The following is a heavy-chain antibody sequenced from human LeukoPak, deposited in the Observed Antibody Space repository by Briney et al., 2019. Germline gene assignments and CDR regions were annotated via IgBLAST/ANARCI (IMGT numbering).Heavy chain of an antibody. V-gene: IGHV3-7*01. CDR1: GFTFSSYW. D-gene: IGHD5-24*01. CDR2: IKQDGSEK. CDR3: ARESARRDGYNTRAFDI. J-gene: IGHJ3*02. Sequence: PGGSLRLSCAASGFTFSSYWMSWVRQAPGKGLEWVANIKQDGSEKYYVDSVKGRFTISRDNAKNSLYLQMNSLRAEDTAVYYCARESARRDGYNTRAFDIWGQGTMVTVSS.